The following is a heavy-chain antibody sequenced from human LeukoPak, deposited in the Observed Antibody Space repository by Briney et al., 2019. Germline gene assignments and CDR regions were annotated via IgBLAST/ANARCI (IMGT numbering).Heavy chain of an antibody. D-gene: IGHD2/OR15-2a*01. CDR3: ARDFYGDDGHHPFDY. CDR1: GGSIGNYY. CDR2: IYASGST. V-gene: IGHV4-4*07. J-gene: IGHJ4*02. Sequence: SETLSLTCSVSGGSIGNYYWNWLRQPAGKGLEWIGRIYASGSTNYNPSLKSRVTISMDKSKNHFSLNLKSVTAADMAFYYCARDFYGDDGHHPFDYWGQGIQVTVSS.